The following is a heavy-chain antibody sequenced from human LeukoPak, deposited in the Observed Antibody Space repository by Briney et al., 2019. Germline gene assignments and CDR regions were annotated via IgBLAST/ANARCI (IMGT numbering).Heavy chain of an antibody. CDR2: IYPGDSDT. Sequence: GESLNISCKGSGYSFTSYWIGWVRQMPGKGLEWMGIIYPGDSDTRYSPSFQGQVTISADESISTSYLQWSSLKASDTAMYYCASLAYDSSGYRPYYFDYWGQGTLVTVSS. V-gene: IGHV5-51*03. CDR1: GYSFTSYW. CDR3: ASLAYDSSGYRPYYFDY. J-gene: IGHJ4*02. D-gene: IGHD3-22*01.